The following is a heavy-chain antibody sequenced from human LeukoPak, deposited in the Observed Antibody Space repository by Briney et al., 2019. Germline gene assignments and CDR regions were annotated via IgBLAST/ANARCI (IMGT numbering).Heavy chain of an antibody. CDR2: IIPILGIA. Sequence: GASVKVSCKASGYTFTSYGISWVRQAPGQGLEWMGRIIPILGIANYAQKFQGRVTITADKSTSTAYMELSSLRSEDTAVYYCARHCSGGSCDLLYYGMDVWGQGTTVTVSS. CDR1: GYTFTSYG. D-gene: IGHD2-15*01. CDR3: ARHCSGGSCDLLYYGMDV. V-gene: IGHV1-69*04. J-gene: IGHJ6*02.